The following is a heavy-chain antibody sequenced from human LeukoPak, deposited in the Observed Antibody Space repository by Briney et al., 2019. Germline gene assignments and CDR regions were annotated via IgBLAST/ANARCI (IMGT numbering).Heavy chain of an antibody. V-gene: IGHV4-30-2*01. D-gene: IGHD2-2*01. CDR1: GGSISSGGYY. Sequence: PSETLSLTCTVSGGSISSGGYYWSWIRQPPGKGLEWIGYIYHSGSTYYNPSLKSRVTISVDRSKNQFSLKLSSVTAADTAVYYCARAATESSTSCYCLDYWGQGTLVTVSS. CDR3: ARAATESSTSCYCLDY. CDR2: IYHSGST. J-gene: IGHJ4*02.